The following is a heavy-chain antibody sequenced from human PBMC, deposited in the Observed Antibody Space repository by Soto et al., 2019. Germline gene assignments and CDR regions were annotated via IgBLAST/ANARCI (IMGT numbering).Heavy chain of an antibody. V-gene: IGHV4-38-2*01. CDR1: GYAIASGYY. Sequence: SETLSLTCAVSGYAIASGYYWAWIRQSPGKGLEWIGSIYHAGSVYYNPSLNSRVAVSLDTAKNHFSLKLTSVTAADTAVYYCARTFDYYGMDVWGQGTTVTVSS. CDR3: ARTFDYYGMDV. CDR2: IYHAGSV. J-gene: IGHJ6*02.